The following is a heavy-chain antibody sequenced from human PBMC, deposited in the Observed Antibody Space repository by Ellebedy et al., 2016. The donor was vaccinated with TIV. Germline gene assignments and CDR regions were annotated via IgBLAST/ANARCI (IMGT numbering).Heavy chain of an antibody. Sequence: GESLKISCAASGFAFNNSGMHWVRQAPGKGLEWVAFIRYDGSIKWYIDSVKGRFTISRDNSKYTLDLQMNSLGADDTAVYYCARACFGGMYDPFDYWGQGTLVTVSS. J-gene: IGHJ4*02. D-gene: IGHD1-26*01. CDR3: ARACFGGMYDPFDY. CDR1: GFAFNNSG. V-gene: IGHV3-30*02. CDR2: IRYDGSIK.